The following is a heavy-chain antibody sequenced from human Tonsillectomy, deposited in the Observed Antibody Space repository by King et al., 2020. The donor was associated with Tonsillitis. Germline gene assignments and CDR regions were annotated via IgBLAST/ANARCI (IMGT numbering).Heavy chain of an antibody. CDR2: INHSGST. CDR3: ARPGAVAAAGKLVSDLDY. V-gene: IGHV4-34*01. Sequence: VQLQQWGAGLLKPSETLSLTCAVYGGSFSGYYWSWIRQPPGKGLEWIGEINHSGSTNYNPSLKSRVTISVATSKNQFSLKLGSVTAADTAVYYCARPGAVAAAGKLVSDLDYWGQGTLVTVSS. J-gene: IGHJ4*02. D-gene: IGHD6-13*01. CDR1: GGSFSGYY.